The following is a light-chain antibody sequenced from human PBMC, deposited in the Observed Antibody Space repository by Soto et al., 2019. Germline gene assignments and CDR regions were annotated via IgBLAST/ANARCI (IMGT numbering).Light chain of an antibody. V-gene: IGKV3-20*01. J-gene: IGKJ4*01. CDR2: GAS. CDR1: QSVSSSY. Sequence: EIVLTQSPGTLSLSPGERATLSYRASQSVSSSYLAWYQQKPGQAPRLLIYGASSRATGIPDRFSGSGSGTDFTLTISSLEPEDFAVYYCQQYGSSPLTFGGGTKVEIK. CDR3: QQYGSSPLT.